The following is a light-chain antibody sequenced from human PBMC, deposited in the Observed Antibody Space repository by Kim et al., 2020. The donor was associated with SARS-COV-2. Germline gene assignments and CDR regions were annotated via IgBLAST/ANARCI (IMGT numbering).Light chain of an antibody. V-gene: IGLV3-1*01. CDR2: QDS. J-gene: IGLJ1*01. CDR3: QAWDSSTGV. Sequence: SYELTQPSSVSVSPGQTASITCSGDKLGDKYACWYQQKPGQSPVLVIYQDSKRPSGIPERFSCSNSGNTATLTISGTQAMDEADYYCQAWDSSTGVFGTGTKVTVL. CDR1: KLGDKY.